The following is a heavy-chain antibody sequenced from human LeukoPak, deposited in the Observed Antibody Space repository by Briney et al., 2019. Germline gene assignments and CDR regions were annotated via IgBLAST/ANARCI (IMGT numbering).Heavy chain of an antibody. Sequence: SETLSLTCAVYGGSFSGYYWSWIRQPPGKGLEWIGEINHSGSTNYNPSLKSRVTISVDTSKNQFSLKLSSVTAADTAVYYCARQTMVRGVILRPFDYWGQGTLVTVSS. CDR2: INHSGST. CDR3: ARQTMVRGVILRPFDY. CDR1: GGSFSGYY. V-gene: IGHV4-34*01. J-gene: IGHJ4*02. D-gene: IGHD3-10*01.